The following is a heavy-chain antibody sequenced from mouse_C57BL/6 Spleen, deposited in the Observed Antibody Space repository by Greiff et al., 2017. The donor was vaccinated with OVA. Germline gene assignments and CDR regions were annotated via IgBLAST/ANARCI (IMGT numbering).Heavy chain of an antibody. D-gene: IGHD4-1*01. CDR1: GFTFTSYT. Sequence: EVKLVESGGGLVKPGGSLKLSCAASGFTFTSYTMSWVRQTPEKRLEWVATISGGGGNTYYPDSVKGRSTISRDNATSTPYLQLRSLTSEDTAVYYGARHGWDEWGLGDWGKGTTLTVSS. CDR2: ISGGGGNT. J-gene: IGHJ2*01. V-gene: IGHV5-9*04. CDR3: ARHGWDEWGLGD.